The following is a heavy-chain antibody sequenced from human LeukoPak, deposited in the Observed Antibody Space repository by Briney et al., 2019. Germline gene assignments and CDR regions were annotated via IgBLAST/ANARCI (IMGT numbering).Heavy chain of an antibody. CDR1: GGSISSGGYY. CDR3: ARDPATWYFDL. J-gene: IGHJ2*01. V-gene: IGHV4-31*03. CDR2: IHYTGST. Sequence: SDTLSLTCTVSGGSISSGGYYWSWIRQHPGKGLEWIGYIHYTGSTSYNPSLKSRVTISVDTSKSQFSLNLSSVTAADTALYYCARDPATWYFDLWGRGTLVTVSS.